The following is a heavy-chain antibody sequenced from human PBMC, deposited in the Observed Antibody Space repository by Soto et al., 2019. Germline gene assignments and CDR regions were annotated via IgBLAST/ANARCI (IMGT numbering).Heavy chain of an antibody. CDR3: ARGHISHWSVFDY. D-gene: IGHD3-3*01. CDR2: IYFSGSP. V-gene: IGHV4-59*02. J-gene: IGHJ4*02. Sequence: PSETLSLTCTVSGGSVRSYYLSWIRQPPGKGLEWIAFIYFSGSPNYSPSLKSRVTISLDTSKNQFSLKLSSVTAADTAVYYCARGHISHWSVFDYWGQGTRVTVYS. CDR1: GGSVRSYY.